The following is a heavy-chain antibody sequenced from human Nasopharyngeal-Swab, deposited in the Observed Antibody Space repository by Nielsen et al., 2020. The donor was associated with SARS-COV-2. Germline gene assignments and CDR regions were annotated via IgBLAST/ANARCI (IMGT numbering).Heavy chain of an antibody. D-gene: IGHD2-21*01. J-gene: IGHJ4*02. Sequence: GSLRLPFAVSGYPISSGSYSGWFRQPPGKGLEWIGSIYHSGSTYYNPSIKSRVTISVDTSKNQFSLKLSSVTAADTAVYYCARQVVVETHNFDYWGQGTLVTVSS. CDR3: ARQVVVETHNFDY. CDR2: IYHSGST. CDR1: GYPISSGSY. V-gene: IGHV4-38-2*01.